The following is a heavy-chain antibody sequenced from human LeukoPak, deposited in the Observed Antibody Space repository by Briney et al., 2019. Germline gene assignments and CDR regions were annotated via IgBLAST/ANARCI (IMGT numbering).Heavy chain of an antibody. CDR2: FYYGGTT. CDR3: ASQGEHSGVYYYMDV. CDR1: GASFSSCPYY. J-gene: IGHJ6*03. V-gene: IGHV4-39*01. Sequence: SETLSLTCSVSGASFSSCPYYWGWIRQPPGKGLEWSGNFYYGGTTYYNPSLKSRITLSVDRSENQFSLKLSSVTAADTDVYYGASQGEHSGVYYYMDVWGKGTTVTVSS. D-gene: IGHD2-15*01.